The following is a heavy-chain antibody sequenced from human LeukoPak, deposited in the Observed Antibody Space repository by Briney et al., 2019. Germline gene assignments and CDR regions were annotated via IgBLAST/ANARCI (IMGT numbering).Heavy chain of an antibody. Sequence: SETLSLTCAVYGGSFSGYYWSWIRQPPGKGLEWIGEINHSGSTNYNPSLKSRVTISVDTSKNHFSLELKSLTVADTAVYYCANGAKFDPWGPGTLVTVSS. CDR2: INHSGST. J-gene: IGHJ5*02. V-gene: IGHV4-34*01. CDR1: GGSFSGYY. D-gene: IGHD5-24*01. CDR3: ANGAKFDP.